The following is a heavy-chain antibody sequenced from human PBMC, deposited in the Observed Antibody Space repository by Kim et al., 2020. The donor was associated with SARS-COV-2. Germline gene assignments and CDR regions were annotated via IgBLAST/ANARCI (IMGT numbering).Heavy chain of an antibody. V-gene: IGHV3-74*01. CDR2: INSDGSSI. D-gene: IGHD1-26*01. J-gene: IGHJ4*02. Sequence: GGSLRLSCAASGFRLSDYWMHWVRQVPGKGLVWVSRINSDGSSISYADSVKGRFTISRDNAKNTLYLQMNSLRAEDTAVYYCARRTAVGGYYFFDYWGQG. CDR1: GFRLSDYW. CDR3: ARRTAVGGYYFFDY.